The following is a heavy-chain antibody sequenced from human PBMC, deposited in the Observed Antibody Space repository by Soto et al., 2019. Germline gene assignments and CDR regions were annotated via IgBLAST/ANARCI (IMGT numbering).Heavy chain of an antibody. CDR1: GYTFSSHG. V-gene: IGHV1-18*01. CDR3: AREGSYGWYDC. D-gene: IGHD2-15*01. J-gene: IGHJ5*01. CDR2: ISGYNGNA. Sequence: ASVKVSCKASGYTFSSHGIIWVRQAPGQGLEWMGWISGYNGNAKYAQRFQGRVTMTTDTSTSTVYMDLRSLGSDDSAVYYCAREGSYGWYDCWGQGTLVTVSS.